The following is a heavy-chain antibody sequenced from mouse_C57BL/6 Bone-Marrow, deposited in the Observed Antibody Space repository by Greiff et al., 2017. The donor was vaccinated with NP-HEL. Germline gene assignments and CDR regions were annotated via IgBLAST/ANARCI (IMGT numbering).Heavy chain of an antibody. CDR2: INPSSGYT. Sequence: VQLQQSGAELARPGASVKMSCKASGYTFTSYTMPWVKQRPGQGLEWIGYINPSSGYTKYNQKFKDKATLTADKSSSTAYMQPSSLTSEDSAVYYCARGLLFDYWGQGTTLTVSS. CDR3: ARGLLFDY. CDR1: GYTFTSYT. V-gene: IGHV1-4*01. J-gene: IGHJ2*01.